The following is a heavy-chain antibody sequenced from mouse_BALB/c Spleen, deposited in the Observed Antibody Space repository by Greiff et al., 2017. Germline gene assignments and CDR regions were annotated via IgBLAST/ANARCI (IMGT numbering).Heavy chain of an antibody. J-gene: IGHJ3*01. CDR1: GFSLTSYG. CDR3: AREYGNYEAWFAY. Sequence: VQLVESGPGLVAPSQSLSITCTVSGFSLTSYGVHWVRQPPGKGLEWLGVIWAGGSTNYNSALMSRLSISKDNSKSQVFLKMNSLQTDDTAMYYCAREYGNYEAWFAYWGQGTLVTVSA. V-gene: IGHV2-9*02. D-gene: IGHD2-10*02. CDR2: IWAGGST.